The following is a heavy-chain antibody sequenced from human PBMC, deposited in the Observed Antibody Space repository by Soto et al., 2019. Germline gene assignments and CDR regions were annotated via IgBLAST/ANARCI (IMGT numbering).Heavy chain of an antibody. CDR3: ARGTSWQLPFDY. D-gene: IGHD6-13*01. Sequence: SETLSLTCSVSGGSFSSDSFIWSWVRQFPGKGLEWTGYIYYSGSTDYNPSLKSRVTISGDTSKNQFSLKVSSVTAADTAVYYCARGTSWQLPFDYWGQGTLVTVSS. CDR1: GGSFSSDSFI. V-gene: IGHV4-61*01. J-gene: IGHJ4*02. CDR2: IYYSGST.